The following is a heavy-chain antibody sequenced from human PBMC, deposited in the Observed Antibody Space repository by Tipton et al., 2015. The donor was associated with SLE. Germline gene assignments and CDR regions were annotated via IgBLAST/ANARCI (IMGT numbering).Heavy chain of an antibody. CDR2: IYHSGNT. Sequence: TLSLTCTVSGYSISNNYYWGWIRQPPGKGLTWIGNIYHSGNTHYSPSLRSRVTISIDTSKNHFSLRLTSVTAADTAVYYCARDGDAIVGTTGAFDIWGHGTMVAVAA. V-gene: IGHV4-38-2*02. CDR1: GYSISNNYY. CDR3: ARDGDAIVGTTGAFDI. D-gene: IGHD1-14*01. J-gene: IGHJ3*02.